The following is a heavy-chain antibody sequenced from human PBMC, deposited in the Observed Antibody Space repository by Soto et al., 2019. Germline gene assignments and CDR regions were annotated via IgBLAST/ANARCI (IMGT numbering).Heavy chain of an antibody. V-gene: IGHV4-59*08. CDR1: GGSLNNNF. Sequence: QVQLQESGPRQLKPSETLSLTCTVSGGSLNNNFWTWIRQSPGKGLEWIGYIYPSGGTNYNPSLTGRATISLDTSKKQFSLKLNSVTAADTALYYCARHPLNYYTDVWGQGTTVTVSS. J-gene: IGHJ6*03. CDR2: IYPSGGT. CDR3: ARHPLNYYTDV.